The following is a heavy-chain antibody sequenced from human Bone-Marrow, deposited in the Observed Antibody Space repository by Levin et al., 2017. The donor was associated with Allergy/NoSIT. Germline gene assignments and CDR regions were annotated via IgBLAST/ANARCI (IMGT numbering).Heavy chain of an antibody. J-gene: IGHJ6*02. Sequence: GGSLRLSCVVSGFTFDDHAMHWVRQGPGRGLEWVSAITWNSIDVAYADSVKGRFTISRDNAKNSLYLEMRDLRPEDTAVYYCARDMIAARPYCGMDVWGRGTAVTVFS. V-gene: IGHV3-9*01. CDR2: ITWNSIDV. CDR3: ARDMIAARPYCGMDV. D-gene: IGHD3-22*01. CDR1: GFTFDDHA.